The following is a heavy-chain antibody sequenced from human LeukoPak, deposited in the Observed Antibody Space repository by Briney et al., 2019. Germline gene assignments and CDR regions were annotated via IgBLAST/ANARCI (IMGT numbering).Heavy chain of an antibody. D-gene: IGHD1-1*01. V-gene: IGHV3-21*01. CDR2: ISSSSSYI. CDR1: GFTFSSYS. J-gene: IGHJ6*02. Sequence: PGGSLRLSCAASGFTFSSYSMNWVRQAPGEGLEWVSSISSSSSYIYYADSVKGRFTISRDNAKNSLYLQMNSLRAEDTAVYYCARNHVAGTAKYYGMDVWGQGTTVTVSS. CDR3: ARNHVAGTAKYYGMDV.